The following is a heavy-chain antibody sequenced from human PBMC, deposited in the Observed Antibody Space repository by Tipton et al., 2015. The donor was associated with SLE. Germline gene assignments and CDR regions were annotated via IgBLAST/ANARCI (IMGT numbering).Heavy chain of an antibody. CDR3: ARDGGAAESYWYFDL. V-gene: IGHV3-30*04. CDR1: GFTFSSYA. J-gene: IGHJ2*01. CDR2: ISYDGSNK. D-gene: IGHD3-16*01. Sequence: SLRLSCAASGFTFSSYAMSWVRQAPGKGLEWVAVISYDGSNKYYADSVKGRFTISRDNSKNTLYLQMNSLRAEDTAVYYCARDGGAAESYWYFDLWGRGTLVTVSS.